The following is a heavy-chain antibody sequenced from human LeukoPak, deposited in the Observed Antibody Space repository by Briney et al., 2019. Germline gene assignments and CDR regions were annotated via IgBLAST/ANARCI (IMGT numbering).Heavy chain of an antibody. V-gene: IGHV1-2*02. D-gene: IGHD2-2*01. Sequence: VASVKVSCKASGYTFTGYYMHWVRQAPGQGLEWMGWINPNSGGTNYAQKFQGRVTMTRDTSISTAYMELSRLRSDDTAAYYCARGPVVPAAIGWDGSENDYSNPFDYWGQGTLVTVSS. CDR3: ARGPVVPAAIGWDGSENDYSNPFDY. CDR1: GYTFTGYY. CDR2: INPNSGGT. J-gene: IGHJ4*02.